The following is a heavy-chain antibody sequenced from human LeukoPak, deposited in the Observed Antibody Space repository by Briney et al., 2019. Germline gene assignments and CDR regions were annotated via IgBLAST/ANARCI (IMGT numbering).Heavy chain of an antibody. CDR2: INPSGGST. V-gene: IGHV1-46*01. CDR1: GYTFTSYY. D-gene: IGHD2-21*01. CDR3: ARVIRNSYSPVGLAYFQH. Sequence: ASVKVSCKASGYTFTSYYMHWVRQAPGQGLEWMGIINPSGGSTSYAQKFQGRVTMTRDMSTSTVYMELSSLRPEDTAVYYCARVIRNSYSPVGLAYFQHWGQGTLVTVSS. J-gene: IGHJ1*01.